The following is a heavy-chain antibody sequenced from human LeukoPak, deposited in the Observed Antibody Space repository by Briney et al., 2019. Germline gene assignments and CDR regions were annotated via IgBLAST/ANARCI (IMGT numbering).Heavy chain of an antibody. CDR1: GYTFTGYY. Sequence: ASVKVSCKASGYTFTGYYMHWVQQAPGQGLEWMGRINPNSGGTNYAQKFQGRVTMTRDTSISTAYMELSRLRSDDTAVYYCARATRSRRWELPAYFDYWGQGTLVTVSS. CDR2: INPNSGGT. D-gene: IGHD1-26*01. CDR3: ARATRSRRWELPAYFDY. J-gene: IGHJ4*02. V-gene: IGHV1-2*06.